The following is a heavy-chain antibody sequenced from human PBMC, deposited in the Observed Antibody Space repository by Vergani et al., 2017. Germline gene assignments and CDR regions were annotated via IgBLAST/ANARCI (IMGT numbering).Heavy chain of an antibody. CDR1: GFTFSSYA. D-gene: IGHD3-10*01. CDR2: ISGSGGST. V-gene: IGHV3-23*04. J-gene: IGHJ1*01. CDR3: AGVYGSGSYYQTLPEYFQH. Sequence: EVQLVESGGGLVQPGGSLRLSCAASGFTFSSYAMSWVRQAPGKGLEWVSAISGSGGSTYYADSVKGRFTISRDNSKNTLYLQMNSLRAEDTAVYYCAGVYGSGSYYQTLPEYFQHWGQGTLVTVSS.